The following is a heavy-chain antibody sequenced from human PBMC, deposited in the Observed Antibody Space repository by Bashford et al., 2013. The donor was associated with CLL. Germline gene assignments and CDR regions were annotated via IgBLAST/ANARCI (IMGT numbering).Heavy chain of an antibody. D-gene: IGHD6-6*01. CDR1: GYTFSIFG. CDR3: AASSSSAFDI. CDR2: ISPYNGNS. V-gene: IGHV1-18*01. Sequence: ASVKVSCKTSGYTFSIFGISWVRQAPGQGLEWMGWISPYNGNSHYAQKFQGRVTMTTDTSTSTVYMELRSLRSDDTAVYYCAASSSSAFDIWGQGTMVTVSS. J-gene: IGHJ3*02.